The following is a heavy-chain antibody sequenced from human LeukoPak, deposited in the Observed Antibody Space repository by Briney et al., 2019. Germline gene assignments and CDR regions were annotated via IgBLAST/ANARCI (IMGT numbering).Heavy chain of an antibody. J-gene: IGHJ4*02. CDR3: ASAVPSGWYLFDY. CDR1: GGSISSGDYY. V-gene: IGHV4-30-4*01. D-gene: IGHD6-19*01. Sequence: SQTLSLTCTVSGGSISSGDYYWSWIRQPPGKGLEWIGYIYYGGSTNYNPSLKSRVTISVDTSKNQFSLKLSSVTAADTAVYYCASAVPSGWYLFDYWGQGTLVTVSS. CDR2: IYYGGST.